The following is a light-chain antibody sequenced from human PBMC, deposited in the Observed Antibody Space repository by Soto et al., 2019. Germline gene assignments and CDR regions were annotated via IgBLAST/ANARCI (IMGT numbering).Light chain of an antibody. J-gene: IGKJ1*01. CDR3: QQYNNWPRT. Sequence: EIVMTQSPATLSVSPGERATLSCRASQSVGSNLAWYQQKPGQAPRLLIYGAATRATGFPARFSGSGSGTEFTLTISSLQSEDFAVYYCQQYNNWPRTFGQGTKVDIK. V-gene: IGKV3-15*01. CDR1: QSVGSN. CDR2: GAA.